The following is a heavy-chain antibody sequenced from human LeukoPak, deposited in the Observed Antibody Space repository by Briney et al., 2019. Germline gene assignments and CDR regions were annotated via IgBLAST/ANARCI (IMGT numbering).Heavy chain of an antibody. CDR3: ASGGPEGTSYDY. J-gene: IGHJ4*02. D-gene: IGHD2-2*01. CDR1: GGSISSYY. CDR2: IYYSGST. Sequence: SGPTLVKPSETLSLTCTVSGGSISSYYWSWIRQPPGKGLEWIGYIYYSGSTNYNPSLKSRVTISVDTSKNQFSLKLSSVTAAAPAVYYCASGGPEGTSYDYWGQGTLVTVS. V-gene: IGHV4-59*08.